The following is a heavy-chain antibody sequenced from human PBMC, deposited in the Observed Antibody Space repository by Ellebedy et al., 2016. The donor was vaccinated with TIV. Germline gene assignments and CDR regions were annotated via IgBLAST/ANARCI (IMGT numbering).Heavy chain of an antibody. V-gene: IGHV3-7*01. CDR3: ARGGSGWFTFRYYFEY. CDR2: IKQDGSEK. D-gene: IGHD6-19*01. J-gene: IGHJ4*02. CDR1: GFTFSKNW. Sequence: PGGSLRLSCAVSGFTFSKNWMSRVRQAPGKGLEWMANIKQDGSEKYYVDSVKGRFTISRDNAKNTLYLQMNSLRAEDTAVYYCARGGSGWFTFRYYFEYWGQGALVTVSS.